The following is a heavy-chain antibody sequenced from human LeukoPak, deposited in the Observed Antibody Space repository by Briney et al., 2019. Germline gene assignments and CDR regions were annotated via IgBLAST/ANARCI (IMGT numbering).Heavy chain of an antibody. Sequence: GGSLRLSCAASGVTFSSYGMHWGRQAPGKGLEGGAVIRYDGSNKYYADSVKGRFTISRDNSKNPLYLQMTSLRAEDTAVYYCAKAGDYYDSSGQPHDAFDIWGQGTMVTVSS. CDR1: GVTFSSYG. CDR2: IRYDGSNK. J-gene: IGHJ3*02. V-gene: IGHV3-30*02. D-gene: IGHD3-22*01. CDR3: AKAGDYYDSSGQPHDAFDI.